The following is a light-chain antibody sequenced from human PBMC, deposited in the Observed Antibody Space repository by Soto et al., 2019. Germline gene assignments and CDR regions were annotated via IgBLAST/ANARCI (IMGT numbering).Light chain of an antibody. V-gene: IGKV3-20*01. J-gene: IGKJ4*01. Sequence: EIVLTQSPDTLSLSPGERATLSCRASQKISNSYLAWYQQKPGQAPRLLLFGAASRAPGIPDRFSVRGSGTDFTLTISRLEPEDFAVYYCQQYGNSPQTFGGGTKVEIK. CDR2: GAA. CDR1: QKISNSY. CDR3: QQYGNSPQT.